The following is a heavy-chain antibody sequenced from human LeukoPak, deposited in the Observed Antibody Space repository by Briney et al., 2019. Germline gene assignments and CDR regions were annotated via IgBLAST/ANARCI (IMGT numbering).Heavy chain of an antibody. D-gene: IGHD3-22*01. Sequence: SETLSLTCTVSGGSISSYYWSWIRQPPGKGLEWIGSIYYSGSTYYNPSLKSRVTISVDTSKNQFSLKLSSVTAADTAVYYCARDQRYYYDTMAAFDIWGQGTMVTVSS. CDR2: IYYSGST. CDR1: GGSISSYY. CDR3: ARDQRYYYDTMAAFDI. V-gene: IGHV4-59*12. J-gene: IGHJ3*02.